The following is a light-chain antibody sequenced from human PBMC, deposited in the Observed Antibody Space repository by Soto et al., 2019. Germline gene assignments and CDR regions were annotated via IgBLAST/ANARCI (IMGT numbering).Light chain of an antibody. CDR2: GAS. Sequence: EIVLTQSPGTLSLSPGERASLSCRASQSVSSNFLAWYQQKPGQAPRLLIQGASSRAAGIPDRFSGSGSGTDFTLTISRLEPEDFAVYWCQQYDSSPRTFGQGTKVDIK. CDR1: QSVSSNF. V-gene: IGKV3-20*01. J-gene: IGKJ1*01. CDR3: QQYDSSPRT.